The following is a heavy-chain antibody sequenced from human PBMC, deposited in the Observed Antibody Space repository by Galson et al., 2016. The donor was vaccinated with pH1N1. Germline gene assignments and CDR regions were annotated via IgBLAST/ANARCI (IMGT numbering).Heavy chain of an antibody. CDR3: ARQNDYGDYRGDAFDI. CDR1: GYSFSSSW. D-gene: IGHD4-17*01. CDR2: IYLGGSHT. J-gene: IGHJ3*02. V-gene: IGHV5-51*01. Sequence: QSGAEVKKPGESLKISCKGSGYSFSSSWIGWVRQVPGKGLEWMGIIYLGGSHTRYSPSFQGQVTISADKSINIVYLEWSSLKASDTATYYCARQNDYGDYRGDAFDIWGQGTMVTVSS.